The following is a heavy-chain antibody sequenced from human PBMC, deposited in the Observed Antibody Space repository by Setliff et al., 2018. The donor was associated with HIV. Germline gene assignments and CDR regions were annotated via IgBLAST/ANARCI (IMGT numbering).Heavy chain of an antibody. Sequence: GASVKVSCKASGYTFTRYFMHCVRQAPGQGLEWLGMINPSGGSTWYAQKFQGRVTMTGDTSTSTVFMELSSLASDDTAIYYCARDGEGEAAAGDYFDHWGQGTLVTVS. CDR1: GYTFTRYF. V-gene: IGHV1-46*01. J-gene: IGHJ4*02. CDR3: ARDGEGEAAAGDYFDH. CDR2: INPSGGST. D-gene: IGHD6-13*01.